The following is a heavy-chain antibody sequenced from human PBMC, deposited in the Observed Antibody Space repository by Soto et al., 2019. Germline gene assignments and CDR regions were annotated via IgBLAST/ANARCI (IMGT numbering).Heavy chain of an antibody. Sequence: EVQLLESGGGLVQPGGSLRLSCAASGFTFSSYAMSWVRQAPGKGLEWVSAISGSGGSTYYADSVKGRFTISRDNSKVTLQLQRNSVRAEDTAVYYWAKDLQGAEQWLVHWLVFDYWGQGTLVTVSS. CDR3: AKDLQGAEQWLVHWLVFDY. V-gene: IGHV3-23*01. J-gene: IGHJ4*02. CDR2: ISGSGGST. D-gene: IGHD6-19*01. CDR1: GFTFSSYA.